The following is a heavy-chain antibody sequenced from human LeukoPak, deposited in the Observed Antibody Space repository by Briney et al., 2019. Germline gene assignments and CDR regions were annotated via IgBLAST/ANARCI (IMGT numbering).Heavy chain of an antibody. CDR2: ISAYNGNT. CDR1: GYTFTSYG. V-gene: IGHV1-18*01. J-gene: IGHJ4*02. Sequence: GASVKVSCKASGYTFTSYGISWVRQAPGQGLEWMGWISAYNGNTNYAQKLQGRVTMTTDTSTSTAYMELRSLRSDDTAVYYCAREDYDYVWGRREGRQLDYWGQGTLVTVSS. CDR3: AREDYDYVWGRREGRQLDY. D-gene: IGHD3-16*01.